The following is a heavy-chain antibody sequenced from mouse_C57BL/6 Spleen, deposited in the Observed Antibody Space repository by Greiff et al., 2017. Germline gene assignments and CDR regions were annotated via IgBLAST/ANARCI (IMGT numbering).Heavy chain of an antibody. V-gene: IGHV1-26*01. CDR3: ARGPY. J-gene: IGHJ2*01. Sequence: VQLQQSGPELVKPGASVKISCKASGYTFTDYYMNWVKQSHGKSLEWIGDINPNNGGTSYNQKFKGKATLTVDKSSSTAYMELRSLTSEDAAVYYCARGPYWGQGTTLTVSS. CDR2: INPNNGGT. CDR1: GYTFTDYY.